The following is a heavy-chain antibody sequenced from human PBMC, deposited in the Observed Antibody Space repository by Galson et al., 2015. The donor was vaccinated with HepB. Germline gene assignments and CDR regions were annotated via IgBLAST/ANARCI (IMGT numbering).Heavy chain of an antibody. D-gene: IGHD6-19*01. J-gene: IGHJ6*03. CDR2: IRSKGNTYAT. V-gene: IGHV3-73*01. CDR3: TREDNSGWYGFYFHYVDV. CDR1: GFTFSGSS. Sequence: SLRLSCAASGFTFSGSSIHWVRQASGKGLVWVGHIRSKGNTYATAYAASVKGRFTISRDDSRNTAYLQMSSLETEDTAVYYCTREDNSGWYGFYFHYVDVWGKGATVTVSS.